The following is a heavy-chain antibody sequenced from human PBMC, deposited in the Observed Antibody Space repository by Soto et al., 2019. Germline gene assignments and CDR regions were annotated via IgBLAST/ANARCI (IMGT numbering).Heavy chain of an antibody. Sequence: SETLSLTCTVSGGSISSYYWSWIRQPPGKGLEWIGYIYYSGSTNYNPSLKSRVTISVDTSKNQFSLKLSSVTAADTAVYYCARGLNDYIWGSYRYRGIMDVWGKGTTVTVSS. CDR2: IYYSGST. V-gene: IGHV4-59*01. CDR3: ARGLNDYIWGSYRYRGIMDV. CDR1: GGSISSYY. D-gene: IGHD3-16*02. J-gene: IGHJ6*03.